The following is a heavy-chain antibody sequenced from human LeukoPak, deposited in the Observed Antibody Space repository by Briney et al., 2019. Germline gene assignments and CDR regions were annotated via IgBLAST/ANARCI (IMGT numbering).Heavy chain of an antibody. CDR2: IGTAGDT. CDR3: ARARHDILTGSSPFDY. CDR1: GFTFSSYD. D-gene: IGHD3-9*01. V-gene: IGHV3-13*01. Sequence: GGSLRLSCAASGFTFSSYDMHWVRQATGKGLEWVSAIGTAGDTYYPGSVKGRFTISRENAKNSLYLQMNSLRAGNTAVYYCARARHDILTGSSPFDYWGQGTLVTVSS. J-gene: IGHJ4*02.